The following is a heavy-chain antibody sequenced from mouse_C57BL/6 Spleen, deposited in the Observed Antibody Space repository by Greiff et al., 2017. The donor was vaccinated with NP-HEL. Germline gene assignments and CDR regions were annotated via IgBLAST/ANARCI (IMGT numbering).Heavy chain of an antibody. D-gene: IGHD1-1*01. CDR2: IAPANGNP. CDR3: ARIEDITTVVATDY. CDR1: GFNIKTTY. J-gene: IGHJ2*01. V-gene: IGHV14-3*01. Sequence: VQLQQSVAELVRPGASVKLSCTASGFNIKTTYMHLVKQRPEQGLDWIGRIAPANGNPKYAPKFQVKAPITADTSSNTAYLQLSSLTSEDTAIYYCARIEDITTVVATDYWGQGTTLTVSS.